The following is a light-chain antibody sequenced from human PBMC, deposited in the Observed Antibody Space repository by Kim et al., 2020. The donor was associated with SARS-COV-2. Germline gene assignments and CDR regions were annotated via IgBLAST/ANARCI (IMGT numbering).Light chain of an antibody. Sequence: SSELTQDPAVSVALGQTFRITCQGDSLRSYYASWYQQKPGQAPVRIIYGKNNRPSGIPDRFSGSSSGNTASLTITGAQAEDEADYYCNSWDSSGNHWVFGGGTQLTVL. V-gene: IGLV3-19*02. CDR1: SLRSYY. CDR3: NSWDSSGNHWV. CDR2: GKN. J-gene: IGLJ3*02.